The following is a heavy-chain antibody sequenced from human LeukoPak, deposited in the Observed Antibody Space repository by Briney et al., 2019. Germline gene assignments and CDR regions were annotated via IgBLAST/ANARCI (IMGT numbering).Heavy chain of an antibody. J-gene: IGHJ4*02. CDR2: LYSDGPT. CDR3: VRGMGVSMLYYFDY. V-gene: IGHV3-66*02. D-gene: IGHD3-10*01. CDR1: GLSVSSNY. Sequence: PGGSLRLSCAASGLSVSSNYMSWVRQAPGKGLEWVSVLYSDGPTYYADSVKGRFTISRDNSKNTLYLQMNSLRAEDTAVYYCVRGMGVSMLYYFDYWGQGTLVTVSS.